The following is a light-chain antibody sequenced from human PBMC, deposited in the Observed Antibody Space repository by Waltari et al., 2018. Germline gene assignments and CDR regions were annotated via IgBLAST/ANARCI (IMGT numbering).Light chain of an antibody. Sequence: SSELTQDPAVSVALGQTVRITCQGDSPRRNYASWYQQKPGQAPVLVIYGKNNRPSGIPDRFSGSSSGNTASLTITGAQAEDEADYYCNSRDSSGNHVIFGGGTELTVL. CDR3: NSRDSSGNHVI. J-gene: IGLJ2*01. V-gene: IGLV3-19*01. CDR2: GKN. CDR1: SPRRNY.